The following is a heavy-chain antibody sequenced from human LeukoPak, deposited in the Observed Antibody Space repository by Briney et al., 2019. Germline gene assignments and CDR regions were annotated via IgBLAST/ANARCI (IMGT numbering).Heavy chain of an antibody. Sequence: GGSLRLSCAASGFTFSSYSMNWVRQAPGKGLEWVSYISSSSGTIYYADSVKGRFTISRDNAKNSLYLQMNSLRAEDTAVYYCARDLGAVAGNYYDMDVWGQGTTVTVSS. V-gene: IGHV3-48*04. CDR3: ARDLGAVAGNYYDMDV. D-gene: IGHD6-19*01. CDR2: ISSSSGTI. J-gene: IGHJ6*02. CDR1: GFTFSSYS.